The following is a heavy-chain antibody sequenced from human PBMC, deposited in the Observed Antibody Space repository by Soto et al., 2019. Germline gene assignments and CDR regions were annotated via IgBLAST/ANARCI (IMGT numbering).Heavy chain of an antibody. CDR2: IYSGGST. CDR3: ARGAAGTDAFDI. D-gene: IGHD6-13*01. Sequence: PGGFLRLSCAASGFTVSSNYMSWVRQAPGKGLEWVSVIYSGGSTYYADSVKGRFTISRDNSKNTLYLQMNSLRAEDTAVYYCARGAAGTDAFDICGQGTMVTVS. V-gene: IGHV3-66*01. CDR1: GFTVSSNY. J-gene: IGHJ3*02.